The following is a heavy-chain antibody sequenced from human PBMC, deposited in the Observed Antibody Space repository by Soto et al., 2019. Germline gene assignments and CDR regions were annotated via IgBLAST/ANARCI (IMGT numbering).Heavy chain of an antibody. J-gene: IGHJ4*02. V-gene: IGHV3-30-3*01. D-gene: IGHD3-3*01. Sequence: QVQLVESGGGVVQPGRSLRLSCAASGFTFSSSAMHWVRQAPGTGLEWVAVISYDGSNKYYADSVKGRFTISRDNSKNTLYLQMNSLRAEDTAVYYCARDKRDLRFLEWSYYCDYWGQGTLVTVSS. CDR3: ARDKRDLRFLEWSYYCDY. CDR2: ISYDGSNK. CDR1: GFTFSSSA.